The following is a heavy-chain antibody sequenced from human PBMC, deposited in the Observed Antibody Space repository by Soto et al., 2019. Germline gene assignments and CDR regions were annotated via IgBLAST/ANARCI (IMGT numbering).Heavy chain of an antibody. Sequence: EVQLVESGGGLVQPGRSLRLSCAASGFTFDDYAMHWVRQAPGKGLEWVSGISWNSGSIGYGDSVKGRFTISRDNAKNSLYLQMNSLRAEDTALYYCAKAQYDFWSGYSDYWGQGTLVTVSS. CDR2: ISWNSGSI. J-gene: IGHJ4*02. V-gene: IGHV3-9*01. D-gene: IGHD3-3*01. CDR1: GFTFDDYA. CDR3: AKAQYDFWSGYSDY.